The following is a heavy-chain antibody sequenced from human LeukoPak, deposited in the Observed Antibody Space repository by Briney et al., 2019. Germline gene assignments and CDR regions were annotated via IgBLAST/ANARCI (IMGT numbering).Heavy chain of an antibody. CDR2: IYYSGST. CDR1: GYSIRSGYY. J-gene: IGHJ4*02. CDR3: ARRGGFYSGSYGSFDY. Sequence: SETLSLTCTVSGYSIRSGYYWGWIRQPPGKGLEWIGSIYYSGSTYYNPSLKSRVTISVDTPKNQFSLKLSSVTAADTAVYYCARRGGFYSGSYGSFDYWGQGTLVTVSS. D-gene: IGHD1-26*01. V-gene: IGHV4-38-2*02.